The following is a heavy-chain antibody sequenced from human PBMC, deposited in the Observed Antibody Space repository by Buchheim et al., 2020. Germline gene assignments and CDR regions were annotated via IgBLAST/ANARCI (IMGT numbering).Heavy chain of an antibody. CDR1: GGSISSGSYY. D-gene: IGHD1-1*01. V-gene: IGHV4-61*02. J-gene: IGHJ6*01. CDR3: AGDWREGEGYYYGIDV. CDR2: IYTSGST. Sequence: QVQLQESGPGLVKPSQTLSLTCTVSGGSISSGSYYWSWIRQPAGKGLEWIGRIYTSGSTNYNPSLKSRVTISVDTSKNQFSLELSAVTAADTAVYCCAGDWREGEGYYYGIDVWGQGTT.